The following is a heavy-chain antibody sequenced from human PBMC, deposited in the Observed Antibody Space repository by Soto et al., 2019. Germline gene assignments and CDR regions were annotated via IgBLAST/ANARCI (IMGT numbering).Heavy chain of an antibody. CDR3: ARAPPGYCSGGSCYSWYFDL. Sequence: ASVKVSCKASGYTFTSYYMHWVRQAPGQGLEWMGIINPSGGSTSYAQKFQGRVTMTRDTSTSTVYMELSSLRSEDTAVYYCARAPPGYCSGGSCYSWYFDLRGRGTLVTVSS. D-gene: IGHD2-15*01. V-gene: IGHV1-46*01. CDR2: INPSGGST. CDR1: GYTFTSYY. J-gene: IGHJ2*01.